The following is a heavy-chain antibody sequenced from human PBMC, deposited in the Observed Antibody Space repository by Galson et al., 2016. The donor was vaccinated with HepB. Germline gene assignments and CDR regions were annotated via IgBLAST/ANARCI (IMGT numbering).Heavy chain of an antibody. V-gene: IGHV1-69*04. CDR3: AREPQIETAGSGDC. D-gene: IGHD3-10*01. CDR1: RGSFSSFA. CDR2: IIPIRDVT. Sequence: SVKVSCKASRGSFSSFAINWVRQAPGQGLEWMGRIIPIRDVTNYAPGFQGRLTITADRSTRTAFMQLSSLRSDDTAIYYCAREPQIETAGSGDCRGPGTLVTASS. J-gene: IGHJ4*02.